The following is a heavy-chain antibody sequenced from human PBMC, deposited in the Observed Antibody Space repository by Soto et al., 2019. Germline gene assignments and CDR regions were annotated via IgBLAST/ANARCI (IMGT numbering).Heavy chain of an antibody. V-gene: IGHV3-23*01. J-gene: IGHJ4*02. CDR1: GFTFRSYA. CDR3: AKRDSTGYYYFNY. D-gene: IGHD3-22*01. Sequence: GGSLRLSCAASGFTFRSYAMSWVRQPPGKGLEWVSGIGGSSDSTFYAHSVKGRFTISRDNSKDTLYLQMNSLRAEDTAVYYCAKRDSTGYYYFNYWGQGTLVTVSS. CDR2: IGGSSDST.